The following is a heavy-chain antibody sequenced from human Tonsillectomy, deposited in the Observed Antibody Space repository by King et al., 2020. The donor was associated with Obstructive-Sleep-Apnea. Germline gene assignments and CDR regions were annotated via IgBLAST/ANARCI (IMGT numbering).Heavy chain of an antibody. Sequence: VTLKESGPALVKPTQTLTLTCTFSGFSLSTSGMCVSWIRQPPGKALEGLARIDWDDDKYYSTSLKTRLTISKDTSKNQVVLTMTNMDPVDTATYYCARTHYDSSGLQCDYWGQGTLVTVSS. V-gene: IGHV2-70*11. CDR2: IDWDDDK. CDR3: ARTHYDSSGLQCDY. CDR1: GFSLSTSGMC. J-gene: IGHJ4*02. D-gene: IGHD3-22*01.